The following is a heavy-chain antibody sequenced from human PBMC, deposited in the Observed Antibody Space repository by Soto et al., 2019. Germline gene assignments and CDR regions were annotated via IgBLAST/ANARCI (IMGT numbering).Heavy chain of an antibody. D-gene: IGHD2-21*02. CDR2: ISYDGSNK. V-gene: IGHV3-30*18. CDR3: AKSTCGGDCYSWFDY. CDR1: GFTFSSYG. J-gene: IGHJ4*02. Sequence: QVQLVESGGGVVQPGRSLRLSCAASGFTFSSYGMHSVRQAPGKGLEWVAVISYDGSNKYYADSVKGRFTISRDNSKNTLYLQMNSLRAEDTAVYYCAKSTCGGDCYSWFDYWGQGTLVTVSS.